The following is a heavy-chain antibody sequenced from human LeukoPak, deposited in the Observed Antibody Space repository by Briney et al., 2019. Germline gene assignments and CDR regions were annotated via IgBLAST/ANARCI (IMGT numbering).Heavy chain of an antibody. CDR3: AAVVPAVMGYFDY. V-gene: IGHV1-69*13. CDR1: GGTFSSYA. J-gene: IGHJ4*02. CDR2: IIPIFGTA. D-gene: IGHD2-2*01. Sequence: SVKVSCKASGGTFSSYAISWVRQAPGQGLEWMGGIIPIFGTANYAQKFQGRVTITADESTSTAYMELSSLRSEDTAVYYCAAVVPAVMGYFDYWGQGTLVTVSS.